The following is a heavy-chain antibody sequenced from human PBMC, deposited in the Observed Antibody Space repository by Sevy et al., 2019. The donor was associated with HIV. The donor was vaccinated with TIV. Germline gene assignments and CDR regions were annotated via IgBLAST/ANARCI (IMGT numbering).Heavy chain of an antibody. CDR3: ARGLSFWSGLDY. D-gene: IGHD3-3*01. V-gene: IGHV1-2*02. CDR1: GYTFTGYY. Sequence: ASVKASCKASGYTFTGYYMHWVRQAPGQGLEWMGWINPNSGGTNYAQKFQGRVTMTRDTSISTAYMELSRMRSDDTAVYYCARGLSFWSGLDYWGQGTLVTFSS. J-gene: IGHJ4*02. CDR2: INPNSGGT.